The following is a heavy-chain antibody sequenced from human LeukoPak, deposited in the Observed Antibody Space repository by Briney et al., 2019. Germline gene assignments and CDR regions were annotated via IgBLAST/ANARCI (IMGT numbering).Heavy chain of an antibody. D-gene: IGHD3-10*01. CDR2: ISVSGGST. V-gene: IGHV3-23*01. CDR3: AKKVTGSYNNPLDY. Sequence: PGGSLRLSCAASGFTFSSYAMSWVRQAPGKGLEWVSAISVSGGSTYYADSVKGRFTISRDNSKNTLYLQMNSLTAEDTAVYYCAKKVTGSYNNPLDYWGQGTLVTASS. J-gene: IGHJ4*02. CDR1: GFTFSSYA.